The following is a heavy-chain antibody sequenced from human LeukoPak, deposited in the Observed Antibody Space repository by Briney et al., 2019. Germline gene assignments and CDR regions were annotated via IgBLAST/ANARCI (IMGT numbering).Heavy chain of an antibody. D-gene: IGHD2/OR15-2a*01. CDR3: AKSLSRLYYYYGMDV. J-gene: IGHJ6*02. CDR1: GFTFSSYA. Sequence: GGSLRLSCAASGFTFSSYAMSWVRQAPGKGLEWVSAIRGSGGSTYYADSVKGRFTISRDNSKNTLYLQMNSLRAEDTAVYYCAKSLSRLYYYYGMDVWGQGTTVTVSS. V-gene: IGHV3-23*01. CDR2: IRGSGGST.